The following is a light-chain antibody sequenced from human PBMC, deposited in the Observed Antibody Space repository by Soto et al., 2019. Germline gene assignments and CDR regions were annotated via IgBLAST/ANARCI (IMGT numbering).Light chain of an antibody. J-gene: IGLJ3*02. CDR2: GNS. CDR1: GSNIGAGYD. Sequence: QSVLTQPPSVSGAPGQRVTISCTGSGSNIGAGYDVHWYRQFPGTAPKLLIYGNSHRPSGVPDRFSGSKSGTSASLVITGLEAEDDADYYCQSYDSSLSVVFGGGTKLTV. V-gene: IGLV1-40*01. CDR3: QSYDSSLSVV.